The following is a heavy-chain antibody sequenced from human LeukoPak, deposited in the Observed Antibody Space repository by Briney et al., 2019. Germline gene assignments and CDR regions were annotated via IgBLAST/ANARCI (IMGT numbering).Heavy chain of an antibody. V-gene: IGHV1-2*02. CDR3: ASSRPHQQLAQKYYYYYGMDV. CDR1: GYTFTSYG. D-gene: IGHD6-13*01. CDR2: INPNSGGT. J-gene: IGHJ6*02. Sequence: ASVKVSCKASGYTFTSYGISWVRQAPGQGLEWMGWINPNSGGTNYAQKFQGRVTMTRDTSISTAHMELSRLRSDDTAVYYCASSRPHQQLAQKYYYYYGMDVWGQGTTVTVSS.